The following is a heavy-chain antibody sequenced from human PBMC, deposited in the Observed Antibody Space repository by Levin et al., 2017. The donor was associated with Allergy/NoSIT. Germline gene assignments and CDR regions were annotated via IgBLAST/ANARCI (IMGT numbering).Heavy chain of an antibody. Sequence: PGGSLRLSCAASGFTFSSYAMSWVRQAPGKGLEWVSAISGSGGSTYYADSVKGRFTISRDNSKNTLYLQMNSLRAEDTAVYYCAKLEVVVAATRHYGMDVWGQGTTVTVSS. J-gene: IGHJ6*02. V-gene: IGHV3-23*01. CDR2: ISGSGGST. D-gene: IGHD2-15*01. CDR3: AKLEVVVAATRHYGMDV. CDR1: GFTFSSYA.